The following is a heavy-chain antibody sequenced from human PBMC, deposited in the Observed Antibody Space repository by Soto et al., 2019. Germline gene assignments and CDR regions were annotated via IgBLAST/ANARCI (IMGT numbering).Heavy chain of an antibody. CDR2: IYYSGYT. Sequence: SETLSLTCTVSGGSITGSNYYWGWIRQPPGKGLEWIGSIYYSGYTYYNPSLKSQVTISVDTSKNQFSLRLSSVTAADTAVYFCARHDLTVTHVFDYWGQGTLVTVSS. CDR3: ARHDLTVTHVFDY. V-gene: IGHV4-39*01. J-gene: IGHJ4*02. D-gene: IGHD4-4*01. CDR1: GGSITGSNYY.